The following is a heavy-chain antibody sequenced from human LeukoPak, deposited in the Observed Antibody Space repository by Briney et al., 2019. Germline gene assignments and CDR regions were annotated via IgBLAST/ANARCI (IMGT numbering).Heavy chain of an antibody. J-gene: IGHJ4*02. D-gene: IGHD1-14*01. CDR3: ATETNGRHYDY. CDR2: IGPTGSDR. Sequence: PGGSLRLSCTASGLTFSTSGFNWVRQAPGKGLEWVASIGPTGSDRHHADSIKGRFTISRDHANNFLYLQMNSLRAEDTAVYYCATETNGRHYDYWGQGTLLTVSS. V-gene: IGHV3-21*06. CDR1: GLTFSTSG.